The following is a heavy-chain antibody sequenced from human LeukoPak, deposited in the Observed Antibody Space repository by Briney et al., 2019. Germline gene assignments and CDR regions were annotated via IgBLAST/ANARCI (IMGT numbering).Heavy chain of an antibody. CDR2: IYTSGST. J-gene: IGHJ4*02. CDR3: ASPNSSGYYSPLDY. CDR1: GGSISSGSYY. D-gene: IGHD3-22*01. V-gene: IGHV4-61*02. Sequence: SQTLSLTCTVSGGSISSGSYYWSWIRQPAGKGLEWIGRIYTSGSTNYNPSLKSRVTISVDTSKNQFSLKLSSVTAADTAVYYCASPNSSGYYSPLDYWGQGILVTVSS.